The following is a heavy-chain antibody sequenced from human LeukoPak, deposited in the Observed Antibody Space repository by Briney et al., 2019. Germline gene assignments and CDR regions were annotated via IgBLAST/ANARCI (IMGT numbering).Heavy chain of an antibody. CDR1: GFTFSSYW. Sequence: GGSLRLSCAASGFTFSSYWMSWVRQPPGKGLEWVANIKQDGSEKYYVDSVKGRFTISRDNAKNSLYLQMSSLRAEDTAVYFCARGQTTVTNWGQGTLVTVSS. CDR3: ARGQTTVTN. J-gene: IGHJ4*02. CDR2: IKQDGSEK. V-gene: IGHV3-7*03. D-gene: IGHD4-17*01.